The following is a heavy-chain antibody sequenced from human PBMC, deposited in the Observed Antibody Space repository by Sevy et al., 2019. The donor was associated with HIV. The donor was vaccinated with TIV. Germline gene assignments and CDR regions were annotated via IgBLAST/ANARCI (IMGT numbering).Heavy chain of an antibody. CDR1: GFTFSSYA. D-gene: IGHD1-1*01. CDR3: AKDSKVERGAFDV. Sequence: GGSLRLSCAASGFTFSSYAMNWVRQAPGKGLEWVSGISGSGFSAYYADSVKGRFTISRDNSKNTLYLQMSSLRAEDTALYYCAKDSKVERGAFDVWGPGTMVTVSS. CDR2: ISGSGFSA. J-gene: IGHJ3*01. V-gene: IGHV3-23*01.